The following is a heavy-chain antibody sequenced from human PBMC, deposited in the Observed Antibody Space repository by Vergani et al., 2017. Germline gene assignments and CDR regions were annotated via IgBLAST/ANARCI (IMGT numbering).Heavy chain of an antibody. CDR3: ARAGYYGGKTVEDY. CDR2: IRSKAYGGTT. D-gene: IGHD4-23*01. CDR1: GFTFGDYA. J-gene: IGHJ4*02. V-gene: IGHV3-49*03. Sequence: EVQLVESGGGLVQPGRSLRLSCTASGFTFGDYAMSWFRQAPGKGLEWVGFIRSKAYGGTTEYAASVKGRFTISRDDSKSIAYLQMNSLKTEDTAVYYCARAGYYGGKTVEDYWGQGTLVTVSS.